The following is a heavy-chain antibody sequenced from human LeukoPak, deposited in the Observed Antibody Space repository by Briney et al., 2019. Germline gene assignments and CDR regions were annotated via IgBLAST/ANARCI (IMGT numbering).Heavy chain of an antibody. V-gene: IGHV4-59*01. J-gene: IGHJ2*01. D-gene: IGHD3-16*01. CDR3: VRYSLGSESSSWYFDL. Sequence: ASETLSLTCTVSGGSISSYYWGWIRQPPGKGLEWIGYIYYSGSTNYNSSLNSRVTISVDTSRNQFSLKLSSVTAADTAVYYCVRYSLGSESSSWYFDLWGRGALVTVSS. CDR1: GGSISSYY. CDR2: IYYSGST.